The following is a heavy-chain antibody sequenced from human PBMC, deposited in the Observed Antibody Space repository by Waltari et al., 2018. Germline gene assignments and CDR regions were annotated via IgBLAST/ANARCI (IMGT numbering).Heavy chain of an antibody. CDR2: IDNSGNTV. V-gene: IGHV3-48*03. J-gene: IGHJ6*03. CDR1: GFTFSSYE. Sequence: EVQVVESGGGLVQPGGSLRLSCTASGFTFSSYEMNWVRQAPGKGLEWISYIDNSGNTVYYADSLKGRFTISRDNAKNSLFLLMNSLRAEDTAVYYCARPSTEYYFYYYYMDVWGKGTTVTVS. CDR3: ARPSTEYYFYYYYMDV.